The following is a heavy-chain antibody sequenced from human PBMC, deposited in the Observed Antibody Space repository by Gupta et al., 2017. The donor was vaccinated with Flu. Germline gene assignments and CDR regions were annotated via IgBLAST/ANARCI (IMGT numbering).Heavy chain of an antibody. V-gene: IGHV1-2*02. CDR1: GYTFSGLY. CDR2: INPNSGDT. Sequence: QVQLVQSGAEVKKPGASVKVSCKASGYTFSGLYIHWVRQAPGQGLEWMGWINPNSGDTHYAQTFQGTVTRTRDTSISTAYMERSRLRSDDKAGYYWSRDRGGDIVANDYYSSGMDVWGQGTTVTVSS. D-gene: IGHD5-12*01. CDR3: SRDRGGDIVANDYYSSGMDV. J-gene: IGHJ6*02.